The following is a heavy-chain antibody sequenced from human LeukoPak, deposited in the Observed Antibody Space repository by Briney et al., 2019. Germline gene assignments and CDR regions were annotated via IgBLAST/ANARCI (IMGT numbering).Heavy chain of an antibody. V-gene: IGHV4-30-4*01. CDR2: IYYSGST. Sequence: SETLSLTCTVSGGSISSGDYYWSWIRQPPGKGREWIGYIYYSGSTYYNPSLKSRVTISVDTSKNQFSLKLSSVTAADTAVYYCARGTTYYDSSGYVPSFDYWGQGTLVTVSS. J-gene: IGHJ4*02. CDR3: ARGTTYYDSSGYVPSFDY. CDR1: GGSISSGDYY. D-gene: IGHD3-22*01.